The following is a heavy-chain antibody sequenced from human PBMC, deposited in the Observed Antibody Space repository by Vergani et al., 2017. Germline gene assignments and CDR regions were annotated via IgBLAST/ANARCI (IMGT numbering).Heavy chain of an antibody. CDR2: IYYSGST. Sequence: QVQLQESGPGLVKPSQTLSLTCTVSGGSISSGDYYWSWIRQPPGKGLEWIGYIYYSGSTYHNPSLKSRVTISVDTSKNQFSLKSSSVTAADTAVYYCARGSYEDGGWFDPWGQGTLVTVSS. CDR1: GGSISSGDYY. CDR3: ARGSYEDGGWFDP. V-gene: IGHV4-30-4*08. D-gene: IGHD2-8*01. J-gene: IGHJ5*02.